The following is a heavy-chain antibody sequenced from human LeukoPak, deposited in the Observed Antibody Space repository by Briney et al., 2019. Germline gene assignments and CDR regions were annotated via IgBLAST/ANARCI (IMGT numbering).Heavy chain of an antibody. J-gene: IGHJ4*02. V-gene: IGHV4-59*11. D-gene: IGHD3-22*01. Sequence: PSETLSLTCSVSGGSISSHFWTWIRQPPGKGLEWIGYIYYSGSTNYNPSLKSRVTISVDTSKNQFSLKLSSVTAADTAVYYCARGSGYYHPFDYWGQGTLVTVSS. CDR3: ARGSGYYHPFDY. CDR2: IYYSGST. CDR1: GGSISSHF.